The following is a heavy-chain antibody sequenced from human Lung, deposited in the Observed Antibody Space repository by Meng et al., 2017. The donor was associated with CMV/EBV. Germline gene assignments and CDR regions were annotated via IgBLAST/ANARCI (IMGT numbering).Heavy chain of an antibody. CDR3: ARDRGGWQHQLVRYYYGMDV. J-gene: IGHJ6*02. CDR2: INPNSGGT. CDR1: GYTFTGYY. V-gene: IGHV1-2*02. Sequence: ASXXVSXKASGYTFTGYYMHWVRQAPGQGLEWMGWINPNSGGTNYAQKFQGRVIMTRDTSISTAYMELSRLRSDDTAVYYCARDRGGWQHQLVRYYYGMDVWXQGTTVTVSS. D-gene: IGHD6-13*01.